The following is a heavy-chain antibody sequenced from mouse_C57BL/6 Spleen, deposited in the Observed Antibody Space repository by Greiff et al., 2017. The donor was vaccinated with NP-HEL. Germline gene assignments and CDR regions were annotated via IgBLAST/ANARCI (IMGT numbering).Heavy chain of an antibody. J-gene: IGHJ1*03. CDR3: ARSITTVVAPGV. CDR2: ISSGSSTI. Sequence: EVQLVESGGGLVKPGGSLKLSCAASGFTFSDSGMHWVRQAPEKGLEWVAYISSGSSTIYYADTVKGRFTISRDNAKNTLFLQMTSLRSEDTAMYYCARSITTVVAPGVWGTGTTVTVSS. D-gene: IGHD1-1*01. V-gene: IGHV5-17*01. CDR1: GFTFSDSG.